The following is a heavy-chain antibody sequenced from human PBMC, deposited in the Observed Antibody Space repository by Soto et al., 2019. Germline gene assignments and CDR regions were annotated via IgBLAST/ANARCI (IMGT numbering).Heavy chain of an antibody. J-gene: IGHJ4*02. CDR3: AGQRTSVVTQAYFDH. CDR1: GXSISSSSYY. CDR2: IYYSGRT. Sequence: LSLTCIVSGXSISSSSYYWGWIRQPPGKGLEWIGSIYYSGRTYYNPSFKSRVTISIDTSKNQFSLKLSSVTATDTAVYYCAGQRTSVVTQAYFDHWGQGALVTVS. V-gene: IGHV4-39*01. D-gene: IGHD2-21*02.